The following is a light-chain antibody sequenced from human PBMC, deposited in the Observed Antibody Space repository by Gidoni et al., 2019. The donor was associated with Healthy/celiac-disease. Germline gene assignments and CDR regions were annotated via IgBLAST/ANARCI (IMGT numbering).Light chain of an antibody. J-gene: IGKJ2*02. CDR1: QDISNY. CDR2: DGP. V-gene: IGKV1-33*01. Sequence: DIQMTQSPSSLSASVGDRVTITCQASQDISNYLNWYQQKPGKAPKLLIYDGPNLETGVPSRFSGSGSGTDFTFTISSLQTEDIATYYCQQYDNRRTFGQXTKLEIK. CDR3: QQYDNRRT.